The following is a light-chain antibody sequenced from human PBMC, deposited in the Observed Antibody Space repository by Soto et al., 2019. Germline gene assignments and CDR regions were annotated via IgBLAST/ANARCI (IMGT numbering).Light chain of an antibody. CDR2: AAS. J-gene: IGKJ4*01. Sequence: DIQMTQSPSSLSAYVGHRVTITCRASQSISRYLNWYQQKSGKAPKSLIYAASSLHSGVPSRFGGSGSGTEFTLTITSLQPEDFATYSCQQSYSTPLTFGGGTKVEIK. V-gene: IGKV1-39*01. CDR1: QSISRY. CDR3: QQSYSTPLT.